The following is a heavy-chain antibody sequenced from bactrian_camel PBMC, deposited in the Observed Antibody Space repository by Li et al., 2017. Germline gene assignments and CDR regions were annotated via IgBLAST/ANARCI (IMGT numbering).Heavy chain of an antibody. CDR2: VDPHEGV. CDR3: AAAFRPCTVLAAGDAAGY. D-gene: IGHD6*01. J-gene: IGHJ4*01. CDR1: GYTATRFC. Sequence: HVQLVESGGGAVQAGGSLTLSCVATGYTATRFCMGWFRQAPGKQREAVAAVDPHEGVSLADSVKGRFTASKDDAKNTLTLRMEMLKPEDSGMYFCAAAFRPCTVLAAGDAAGYWGQGTQVTVS. V-gene: IGHV3S1*01.